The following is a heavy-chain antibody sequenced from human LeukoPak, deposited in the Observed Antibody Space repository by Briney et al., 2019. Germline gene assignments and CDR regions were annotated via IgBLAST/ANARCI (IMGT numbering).Heavy chain of an antibody. V-gene: IGHV1-3*02. J-gene: IGHJ4*02. CDR3: ARSPGGNARTWLDY. Sequence: ASVKVSCKASGYSFTNYALHWVRQASGQRLEWMGWTNGATGNTRFSQDFQGRLTITIDTSASTSYMELSSLRSEDTAVYYCARSPGGNARTWLDYWGQGALVTVSS. CDR2: TNGATGNT. D-gene: IGHD4-23*01. CDR1: GYSFTNYA.